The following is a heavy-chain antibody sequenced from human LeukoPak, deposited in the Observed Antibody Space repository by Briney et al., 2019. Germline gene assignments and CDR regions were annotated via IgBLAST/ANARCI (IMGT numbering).Heavy chain of an antibody. Sequence: PSETLSLTCTVSGGSISSSSYYWGWIRQPPGKGLEWIGSIYYSGSTYYNPSLKSRVTISVDTSKNQFSLKLNSVTAADTAVYYCARRGYYDIHPFDYWGQGTLVTVSS. CDR1: GGSISSSSYY. V-gene: IGHV4-39*01. J-gene: IGHJ4*02. CDR2: IYYSGST. D-gene: IGHD3-22*01. CDR3: ARRGYYDIHPFDY.